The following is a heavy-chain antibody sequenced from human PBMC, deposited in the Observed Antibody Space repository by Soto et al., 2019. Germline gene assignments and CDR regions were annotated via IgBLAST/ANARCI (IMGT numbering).Heavy chain of an antibody. Sequence: ASVKVSCKVSGYTLTELSMHWVRQAPGKGLEWMGGFDPEDGETIYAQKFQGRVTMTEDTSTDTAYMELSSLRSEDTAVYYCATGITMVRGVTRPGFGYWGQGTLVTVSS. D-gene: IGHD3-10*01. CDR2: FDPEDGET. J-gene: IGHJ4*02. CDR3: ATGITMVRGVTRPGFGY. V-gene: IGHV1-24*01. CDR1: GYTLTELS.